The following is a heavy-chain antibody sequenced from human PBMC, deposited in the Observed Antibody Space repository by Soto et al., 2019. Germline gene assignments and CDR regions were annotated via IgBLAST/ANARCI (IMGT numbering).Heavy chain of an antibody. V-gene: IGHV1-24*01. J-gene: IGHJ4*02. CDR3: AKATSILYYDFWSGYSYIFDY. D-gene: IGHD3-3*01. Sequence: ASVKVSCKASGYTFTGYYMHWVRQAPGKGLEWMGGFDPEDGETIYAQKFQGRVTMTEDTSTDTAYMELNSLRAEDTAVYYCAKATSILYYDFWSGYSYIFDYWGQGTLVTVSS. CDR2: FDPEDGET. CDR1: GYTFTGYY.